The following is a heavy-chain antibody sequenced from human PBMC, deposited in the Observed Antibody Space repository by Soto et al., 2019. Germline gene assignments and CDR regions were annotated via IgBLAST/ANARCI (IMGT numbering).Heavy chain of an antibody. CDR3: AKGPKYYYGSGSRFDY. V-gene: IGHV3-23*01. J-gene: IGHJ4*02. D-gene: IGHD3-10*01. CDR2: ISGSGGST. CDR1: GFTFSSYA. Sequence: GGSLRLSCAASGFTFSSYAMSWVRQAPGKGLEWVSAISGSGGSTYYADSVKGRFTISRDNSKSTLYLQMNSLRAEDTAVYYCAKGPKYYYGSGSRFDYWGQGTLVTVSS.